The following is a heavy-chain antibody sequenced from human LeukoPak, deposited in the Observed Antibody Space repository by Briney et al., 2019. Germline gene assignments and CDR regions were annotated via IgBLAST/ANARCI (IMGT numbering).Heavy chain of an antibody. V-gene: IGHV1-2*02. CDR2: INPKRGVT. J-gene: IGHJ4*02. CDR1: GYTFTDYY. Sequence: GASVKVSFKASGYTFTDYYVHWVRQAPGQGLEGMGWINPKRGVTNSAQKFQGRVTMTRDTSISTIYMELRSLISDDTAAYYCARGVAVTDRARFFDYWGQGTLVTVSS. CDR3: ARGVAVTDRARFFDY. D-gene: IGHD4-11*01.